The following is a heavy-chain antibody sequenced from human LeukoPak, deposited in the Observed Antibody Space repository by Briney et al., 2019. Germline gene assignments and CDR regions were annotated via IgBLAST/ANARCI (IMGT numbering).Heavy chain of an antibody. Sequence: PPGGSLRLSCAASGFTFSNYAMSWVRQAPGKGLEWVSAISGGFGSTYYADSLKGRFTISRDKSKNTLYLQMNSLRAEDTAVYYCAKDGIAVAGINYFDYWGQGTLVTVSS. V-gene: IGHV3-23*01. CDR2: ISGGFGST. J-gene: IGHJ4*02. CDR3: AKDGIAVAGINYFDY. CDR1: GFTFSNYA. D-gene: IGHD6-19*01.